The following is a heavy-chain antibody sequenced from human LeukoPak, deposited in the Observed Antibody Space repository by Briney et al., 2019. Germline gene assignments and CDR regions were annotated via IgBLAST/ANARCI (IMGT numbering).Heavy chain of an antibody. CDR3: ALPSGYDDAFDI. D-gene: IGHD5-12*01. V-gene: IGHV1-8*02. J-gene: IGHJ3*02. Sequence: ASVKVSCKASGYTFTSYYMHWVRQATGQGLEWMGWMNPNSGNTGYAQKFQGRVTMTRNTSISTAYMELSSLRSEDTAVYYCALPSGYDDAFDIWGQGTMVTVSS. CDR1: GYTFTSYY. CDR2: MNPNSGNT.